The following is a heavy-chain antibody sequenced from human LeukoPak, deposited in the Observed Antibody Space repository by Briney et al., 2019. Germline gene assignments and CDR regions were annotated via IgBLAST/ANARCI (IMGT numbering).Heavy chain of an antibody. CDR3: AKDGTGEAIFDY. J-gene: IGHJ4*02. V-gene: IGHV3-30*18. Sequence: PGGSLRLPCAASGFTFSSYGMHWVRQAPGKGLEWVAVISYDGSNKYYADSVKGRFTISRDNSKNTLYLQMNSLRAEDTAVYYCAKDGTGEAIFDYWGQGTLVTVSS. D-gene: IGHD7-27*01. CDR2: ISYDGSNK. CDR1: GFTFSSYG.